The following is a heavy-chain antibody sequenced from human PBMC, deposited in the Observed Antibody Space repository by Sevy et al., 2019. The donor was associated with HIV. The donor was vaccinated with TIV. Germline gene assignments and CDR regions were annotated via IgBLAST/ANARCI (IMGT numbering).Heavy chain of an antibody. CDR2: INSGGGST. D-gene: IGHD3-22*01. J-gene: IGHJ4*02. CDR1: GFTFTEFV. CDR3: AKDVVGGYYDSSGYSDH. V-gene: IGHV3-23*01. Sequence: GGSLRLSCAASGFTFTEFVMSWDRQAPGKGLEWVSTINSGGGSTYYACSVKGRFTISRDNSQNTLDLQMNSLRAEDTAVYYCAKDVVGGYYDSSGYSDHWGQGTLVTVSS.